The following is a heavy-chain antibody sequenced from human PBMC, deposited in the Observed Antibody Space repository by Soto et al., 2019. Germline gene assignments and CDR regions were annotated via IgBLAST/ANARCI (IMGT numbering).Heavy chain of an antibody. V-gene: IGHV2-5*01. J-gene: IGHJ5*02. CDR2: IYWNDNK. CDR1: GFSLTTSGVG. CDR3: ARIAQLWLPIRFDP. D-gene: IGHD5-18*01. Sequence: SGPTLVNPTQTLTLTCTFSGFSLTTSGVGVGWIRQPPGKALEWLALIYWNDNKRYNASLKSRLTITKDTTENQVVLTMTNMDPVDTATYYCARIAQLWLPIRFDPWGQGTLVTVSS.